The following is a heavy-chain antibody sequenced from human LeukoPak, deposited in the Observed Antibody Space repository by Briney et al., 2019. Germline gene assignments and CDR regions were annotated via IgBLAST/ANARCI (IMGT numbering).Heavy chain of an antibody. Sequence: PGGSRRLSCAASGFTVSSNYMTWVRQAPGKGLEWVSVIYSGGNTYYADSVKGRFTISRDNTKNTVYLQMNSLRADDTAVYYCARDVGFIVGATPGAFDIWGQGTMVTVSS. CDR2: IYSGGNT. CDR1: GFTVSSNY. V-gene: IGHV3-66*01. D-gene: IGHD1-26*01. CDR3: ARDVGFIVGATPGAFDI. J-gene: IGHJ3*02.